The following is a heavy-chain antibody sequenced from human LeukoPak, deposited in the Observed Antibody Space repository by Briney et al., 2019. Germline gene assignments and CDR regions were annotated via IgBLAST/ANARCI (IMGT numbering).Heavy chain of an antibody. CDR3: ARHTGDFWSGYHLDY. CDR2: IYPSDSDT. J-gene: IGHJ4*02. Sequence: GESLKISCKGSKYDFTDYWIGWVRQMPGKGLEWMGVIYPSDSDTRYSPSFQGLITISADKSINTAYLQWSSLKASDTAIYYCARHTGDFWSGYHLDYWGQGTLVTVSS. CDR1: KYDFTDYW. D-gene: IGHD3-3*01. V-gene: IGHV5-51*01.